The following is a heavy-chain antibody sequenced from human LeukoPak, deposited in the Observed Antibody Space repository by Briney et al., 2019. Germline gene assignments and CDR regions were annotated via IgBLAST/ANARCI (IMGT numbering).Heavy chain of an antibody. CDR3: ARDATKNDAFDI. CDR2: IYYSGST. J-gene: IGHJ3*02. V-gene: IGHV4-61*01. CDR1: GGSISSSSYY. Sequence: PSETLSLTCTVSGGSISSSSYYWGWIRQPPGRGLEWIGYIYYSGSTNYNPSLKSRVTISVDTSKNQFSLKLSSVTAADTAVYYCARDATKNDAFDIWGQGTMVTVSS.